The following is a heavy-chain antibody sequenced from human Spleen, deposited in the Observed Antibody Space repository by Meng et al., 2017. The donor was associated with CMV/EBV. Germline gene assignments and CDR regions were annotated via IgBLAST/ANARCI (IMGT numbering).Heavy chain of an antibody. V-gene: IGHV4-61*08. CDR3: ARKSPYWYFDL. CDR1: TDSLRSGGYY. CDR2: IYHIGDT. Sequence: SVSTDSLRSGGYYWSWLRQAPGKTLEWIGYIYHIGDTNYNPSLMSRVTISVDTSKNQFSLRLSSVAAADTAMYYCARKSPYWYFDLWGRGTLVTISS. J-gene: IGHJ2*01.